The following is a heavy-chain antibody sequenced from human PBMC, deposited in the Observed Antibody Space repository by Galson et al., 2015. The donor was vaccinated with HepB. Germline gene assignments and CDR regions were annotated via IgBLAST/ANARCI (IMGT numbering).Heavy chain of an antibody. Sequence: SLGLYCASSGFGSDDYAMHWVRHAPGKGLEWVSGISWNSGSIGYADSMKGRFTISRDDAKNSLYLQMNSLRAEDTALYYCAKDGARRRLYYGMDVWGQGTTVTVSS. CDR1: GFGSDDYA. CDR2: ISWNSGSI. CDR3: AKDGARRRLYYGMDV. J-gene: IGHJ6*02. V-gene: IGHV3-9*02. D-gene: IGHD1-26*01.